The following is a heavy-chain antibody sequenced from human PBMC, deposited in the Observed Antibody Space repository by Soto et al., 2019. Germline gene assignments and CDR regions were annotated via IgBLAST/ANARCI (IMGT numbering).Heavy chain of an antibody. Sequence: GPGPTNTSETLSLTCTVSGDSISAYYWHWIRLPPGKGLEWIGYIYYTGDTNYNPSLKSRVTISLDTSKNQFSLKLSSVTAADTAVYYCARDPRGHPPLYRFDPWGQGTLVTVSS. CDR2: IYYTGDT. J-gene: IGHJ5*02. CDR3: ARDPRGHPPLYRFDP. V-gene: IGHV4-59*01. CDR1: GDSISAYY. D-gene: IGHD3-10*01.